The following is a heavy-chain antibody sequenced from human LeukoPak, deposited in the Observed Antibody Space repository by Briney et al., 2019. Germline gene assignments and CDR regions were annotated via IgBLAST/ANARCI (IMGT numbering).Heavy chain of an antibody. D-gene: IGHD5-18*01. J-gene: IGHJ6*03. Sequence: ASVKVSCKASGGTFSSYAISWVRQAPGQGLEWMGGIIPIFGTANCAQKFQGRVTITADKSTSTAYMELSSLRSEDTAVYYCARGPEQYSYGPRGLYYYYYMDVWGKGTTVTVSS. CDR2: IIPIFGTA. CDR1: GGTFSSYA. CDR3: ARGPEQYSYGPRGLYYYYYMDV. V-gene: IGHV1-69*06.